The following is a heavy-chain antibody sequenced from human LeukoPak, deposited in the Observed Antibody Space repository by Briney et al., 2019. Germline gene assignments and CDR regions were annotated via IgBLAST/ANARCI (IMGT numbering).Heavy chain of an antibody. Sequence: GGSLGLSCAASGFTVSDFYMSWVRQPPGKGLEWDSVIYSAGTTYSAYSVKGRFTISRDTSQNTVSLQMNNLRVEDTAVYYCARSYFDSRLYYFDHWGQGSLVTVSS. J-gene: IGHJ4*01. D-gene: IGHD3-22*01. CDR3: ARSYFDSRLYYFDH. CDR2: IYSAGTT. V-gene: IGHV3-66*01. CDR1: GFTVSDFY.